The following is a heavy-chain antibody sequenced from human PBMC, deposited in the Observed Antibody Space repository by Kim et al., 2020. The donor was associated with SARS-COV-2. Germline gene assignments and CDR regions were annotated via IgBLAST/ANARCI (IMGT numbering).Heavy chain of an antibody. D-gene: IGHD6-13*01. Sequence: GGSLRLSCAASGFTVSSNYMSWVRQAPGKGLEWVSVIYSGGSTYYADSVKGRFTISRDNSKNTLYLQMNSLRAEDTAVYYCARSARVNGMDVWGQGTTVTVSS. CDR3: ARSARVNGMDV. CDR2: IYSGGST. J-gene: IGHJ6*02. V-gene: IGHV3-66*01. CDR1: GFTVSSNY.